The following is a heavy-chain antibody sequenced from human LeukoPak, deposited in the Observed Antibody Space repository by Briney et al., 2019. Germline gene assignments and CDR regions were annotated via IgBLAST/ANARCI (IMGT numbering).Heavy chain of an antibody. CDR3: ARVGGGYYYGMDV. D-gene: IGHD3-16*01. CDR1: GVSISSGGYS. CDR2: IYHSGST. J-gene: IGHJ6*02. Sequence: PSQTLSLTCAVSGVSISSGGYSWSWIRQPPGKGLEWIGYIYHSGSTYYNPSLKSRVTISVDRSKNQFSLKLSSVTAADTAVYYCARVGGGYYYGMDVWGQGTTVTVSS. V-gene: IGHV4-30-2*01.